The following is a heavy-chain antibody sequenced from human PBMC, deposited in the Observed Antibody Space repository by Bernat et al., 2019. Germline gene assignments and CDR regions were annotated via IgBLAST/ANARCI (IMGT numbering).Heavy chain of an antibody. CDR2: ITRDGSST. CDR1: GFSFSTYW. V-gene: IGHV3-74*01. Sequence: EVQLVESGGGLVQPGGSLRLSCVASGFSFSTYWMHWVRQLPGKGRVWVSRITRDGSSTTYADSVKGRFTISRDNAKNTLYLQMNSLRAEDTAVYYCARISPSYYYYGLDVWGQGTTVTVSS. CDR3: ARISPSYYYYGLDV. J-gene: IGHJ6*02.